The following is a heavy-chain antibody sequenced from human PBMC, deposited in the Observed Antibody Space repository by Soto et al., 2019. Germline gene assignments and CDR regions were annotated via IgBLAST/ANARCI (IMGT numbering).Heavy chain of an antibody. D-gene: IGHD2-2*01. CDR1: GFTFSRYS. J-gene: IGHJ5*02. Sequence: WGSLRLSCETSGFTFSRYSMNWICKSPGKGLEWVSSISSTSGHTFYANSVKGLFTVTRDNAKDSMYIQTTGLRVEETAVYYCARIWPNNNCSSPSCPYLFDHWGQGALVTVYS. CDR2: ISSTSGHT. V-gene: IGHV3-21*01. CDR3: ARIWPNNNCSSPSCPYLFDH.